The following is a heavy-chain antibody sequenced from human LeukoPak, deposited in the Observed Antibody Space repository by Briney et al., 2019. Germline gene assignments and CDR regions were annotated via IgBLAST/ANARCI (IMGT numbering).Heavy chain of an antibody. Sequence: SETLSLTCTVSGGSISSYYWSWIRQPPGKGLEWIGYIYYSGSTNYNPSLKSRVAISVDTSKNQFSLKLSSVTAADTAVYYCAAASVNYYYYGMDVWGQGTTVTVSS. CDR3: AAASVNYYYYGMDV. V-gene: IGHV4-59*01. J-gene: IGHJ6*02. CDR1: GGSISSYY. CDR2: IYYSGST. D-gene: IGHD2-15*01.